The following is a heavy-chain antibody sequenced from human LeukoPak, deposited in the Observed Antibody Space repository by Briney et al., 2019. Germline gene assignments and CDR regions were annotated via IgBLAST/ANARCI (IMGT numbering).Heavy chain of an antibody. D-gene: IGHD4-17*01. CDR2: INPNSGGT. CDR1: GYTFTGYY. J-gene: IGHJ6*03. Sequence: GASVKVSCKASGYTFTGYYMHWVRQAPGQGLEWMGWINPNSGGTNYAQKFQGRVTMTRDTSISTAYMELSRLRSDDTAVYYCARDVYGDYYYYYMDVWGKGTTVTVSS. V-gene: IGHV1-2*02. CDR3: ARDVYGDYYYYYMDV.